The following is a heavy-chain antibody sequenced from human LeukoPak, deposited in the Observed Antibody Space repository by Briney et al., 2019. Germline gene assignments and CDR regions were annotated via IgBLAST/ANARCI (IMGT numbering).Heavy chain of an antibody. D-gene: IGHD2-15*01. CDR1: GGTFRSNA. V-gene: IGHV1-69*06. CDR3: ARGKGFVGHFDF. Sequence: SVKVSCKASGGTFRSNAISWVRQPPGQGPEWMGRIIPIFGTAEYAEKFQGRVTITADKSTSTAYVELSSLKSEDTALYYCARGKGFVGHFDFWGQGTLVTVSS. CDR2: IIPIFGTA. J-gene: IGHJ4*02.